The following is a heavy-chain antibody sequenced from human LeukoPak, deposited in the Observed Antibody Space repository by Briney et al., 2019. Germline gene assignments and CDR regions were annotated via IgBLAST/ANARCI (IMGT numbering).Heavy chain of an antibody. CDR3: AREGAVAGTFDY. CDR1: GGSISSSSYY. Sequence: SETLSLTCTVSGGSISSSSYYWGWIRQPPGKGLEWIGSIYYSGSTYYNPSLKSRVTISVDTSKNQFSLKLSSVTAADTAVYYCAREGAVAGTFDYWGQGTLVTVSS. D-gene: IGHD6-19*01. CDR2: IYYSGST. J-gene: IGHJ4*02. V-gene: IGHV4-39*07.